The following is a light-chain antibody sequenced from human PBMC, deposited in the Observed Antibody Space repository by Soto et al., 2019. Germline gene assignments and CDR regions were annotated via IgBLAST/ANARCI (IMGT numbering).Light chain of an antibody. CDR1: QSVSSN. CDR3: QQYSDWPRT. Sequence: EIGLTQSPATLSVSPGERATLSCRASQSVSSNLAWYQQTPGQAPRLLIYGASTRATDIPARFSGSGSGTEFTLTITSLQSEDFAVYYCQQYSDWPRTFGQGTKVDIK. V-gene: IGKV3-15*01. J-gene: IGKJ1*01. CDR2: GAS.